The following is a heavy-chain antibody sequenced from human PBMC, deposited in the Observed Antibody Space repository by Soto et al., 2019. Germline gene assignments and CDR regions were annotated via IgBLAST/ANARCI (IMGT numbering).Heavy chain of an antibody. CDR1: GFTFNNSG. CDR2: ISFDGSET. J-gene: IGHJ6*02. CDR3: AKDRVPGAYGHYYGMDV. Sequence: GGSLRLSCAVSGFTFNNSGMHWIRQAPGKGLEWVAVISFDGSETYYADSMKGRFTISRDNSKNMLQLQMNSLRAEDTAIYYCAKDRVPGAYGHYYGMDVWGQGTTVTVSS. V-gene: IGHV3-30*18. D-gene: IGHD6-19*01.